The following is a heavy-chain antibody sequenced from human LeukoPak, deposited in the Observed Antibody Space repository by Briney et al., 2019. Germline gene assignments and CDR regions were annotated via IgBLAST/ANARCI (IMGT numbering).Heavy chain of an antibody. CDR2: ISYDGSHK. CDR3: AKDRRPVNQQYGAPGY. Sequence: GGSLRLSCAASAFTFSRYAMHWVRQAPGKGLECVTLISYDGSHKDYADSVKGRFTISRDNSKNTLYLQMNSLRAEDTAVYYCAKDRRPVNQQYGAPGYWGQGTLVTVSS. CDR1: AFTFSRYA. J-gene: IGHJ4*02. V-gene: IGHV3-30*04. D-gene: IGHD4-17*01.